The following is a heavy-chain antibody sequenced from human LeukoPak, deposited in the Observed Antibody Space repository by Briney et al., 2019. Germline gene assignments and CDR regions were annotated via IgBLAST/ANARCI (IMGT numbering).Heavy chain of an antibody. Sequence: GGSLRLSCAASGFTFSSYGMHWVRQAPGKGLEWVAVISYDGSNKYYADSVKGRFTISRDNSKNTLYLQMNSLRAEDTAVYYCARDPYGDYVFDPWGQGTLVSVSS. CDR2: ISYDGSNK. D-gene: IGHD4-17*01. V-gene: IGHV3-30*03. CDR1: GFTFSSYG. CDR3: ARDPYGDYVFDP. J-gene: IGHJ5*02.